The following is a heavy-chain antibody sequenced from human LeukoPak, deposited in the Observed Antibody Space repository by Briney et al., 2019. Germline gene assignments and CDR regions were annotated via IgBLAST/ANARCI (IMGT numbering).Heavy chain of an antibody. CDR1: GFTFSGSA. D-gene: IGHD3-10*01. J-gene: IGHJ4*02. CDR3: TSHAPSGSG. Sequence: TGGSLRLSCAASGFTFSGSAMHWVRQASGKGLEWVGRIRSKANSYATAYAASVKGRFTISRDDSKNTAYLQMNSLKPEDTAVYYCTSHAPSGSGWGQGTLVTVSS. V-gene: IGHV3-73*01. CDR2: IRSKANSYAT.